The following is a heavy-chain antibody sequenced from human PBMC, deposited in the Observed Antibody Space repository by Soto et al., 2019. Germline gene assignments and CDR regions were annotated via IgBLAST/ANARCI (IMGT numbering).Heavy chain of an antibody. D-gene: IGHD4-17*01. Sequence: KPSETLSLTCTVSGGSISSYYWSWIRQPPGRGLELIGYISYSGSTNYNPSLKSRVTISVDTSKNQFSLKLSSVTAADTAVYYCATRSGIYGALVDYWGQGTLVTVSS. J-gene: IGHJ4*02. CDR1: GGSISSYY. CDR3: ATRSGIYGALVDY. V-gene: IGHV4-59*01. CDR2: ISYSGST.